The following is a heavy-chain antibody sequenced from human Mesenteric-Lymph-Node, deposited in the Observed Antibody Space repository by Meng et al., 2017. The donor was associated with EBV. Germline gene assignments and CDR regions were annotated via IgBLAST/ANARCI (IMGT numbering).Heavy chain of an antibody. D-gene: IGHD6-13*01. CDR3: AREINWGSSWYYFDY. Sequence: GRLQRSGPGLVKPSETLSVTCMVAGGSVSSGSYCWSWIRQPPGKGLEWVAVIGFDGGNKYYADSVKGRFTISRDNSKNMLYLQMSSLRAEDTAVYYCAREINWGSSWYYFDYWGQGSLVTVSS. J-gene: IGHJ4*02. CDR2: IGFDGGNK. V-gene: IGHV3-33*01. CDR1: GGSVSSGSYC.